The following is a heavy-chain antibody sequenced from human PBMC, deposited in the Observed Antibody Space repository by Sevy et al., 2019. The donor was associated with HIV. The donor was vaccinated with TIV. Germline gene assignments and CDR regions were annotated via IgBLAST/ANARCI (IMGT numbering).Heavy chain of an antibody. Sequence: GGSLRLSCAASGFIFSTSPMHWVRQAPGKGLECVAILSYDDSDENYADSVKGRFTISRDNSKNTLYLQMNSLRTEDTAVYYCAKDDLGSIDYWGQGTLVPVSS. D-gene: IGHD3-10*01. CDR1: GFIFSTSP. J-gene: IGHJ4*02. V-gene: IGHV3-30-3*02. CDR2: LSYDDSDE. CDR3: AKDDLGSIDY.